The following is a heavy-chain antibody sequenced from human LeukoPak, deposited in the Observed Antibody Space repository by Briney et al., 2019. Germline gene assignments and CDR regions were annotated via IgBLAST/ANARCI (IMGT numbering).Heavy chain of an antibody. CDR2: NYYSGNT. J-gene: IGHJ4*02. Sequence: SETLSLTCAVSGGSIRSSSYYWGWIRQPPGKGLEWIGSNYYSGNTYYNPSLKSRVTISVDTSKNQFSLKLSSVTAADTAVYYCARGNDTSGHPLDYWAQGALVTVSS. CDR1: GGSIRSSSYY. V-gene: IGHV4-39*01. D-gene: IGHD3-22*01. CDR3: ARGNDTSGHPLDY.